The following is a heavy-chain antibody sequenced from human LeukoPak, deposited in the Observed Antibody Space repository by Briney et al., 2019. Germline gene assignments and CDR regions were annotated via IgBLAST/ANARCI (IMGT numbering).Heavy chain of an antibody. Sequence: GGSLRLSCAASGFTFRNAWMSWVRQAPGKGLEWVGRIKRKFDGGTTDYAAPVKDRFTISREDAKNTLYLQMNSLKTEDTAVYFCTTDDGSGSFYNRGLDYWGQGTLVTVSS. CDR2: IKRKFDGGTT. CDR3: TTDDGSGSFYNRGLDY. CDR1: GFTFRNAW. D-gene: IGHD3-10*01. J-gene: IGHJ4*02. V-gene: IGHV3-15*01.